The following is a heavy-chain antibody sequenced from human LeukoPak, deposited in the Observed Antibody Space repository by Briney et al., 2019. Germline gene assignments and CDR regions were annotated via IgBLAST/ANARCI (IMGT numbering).Heavy chain of an antibody. CDR3: VKDMKIKAAGYYFDY. CDR2: IANDGRDK. CDR1: GFTFSDYG. Sequence: GGSLRLSCAASGFTFSDYGMHWVRQAPGKGLEWVAVIANDGRDKKYADSVRGRFTISRDNSKNTVYLQMNSLRAEDTAVFYCVKDMKIKAAGYYFDYWGQGTLVTVTS. J-gene: IGHJ4*02. V-gene: IGHV3-30*18. D-gene: IGHD6-13*01.